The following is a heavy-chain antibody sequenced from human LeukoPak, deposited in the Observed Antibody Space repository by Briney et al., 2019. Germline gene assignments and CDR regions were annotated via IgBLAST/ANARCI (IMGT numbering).Heavy chain of an antibody. J-gene: IGHJ4*02. CDR3: ARGFYGDYFDY. CDR1: GFTVSSNY. D-gene: IGHD4-17*01. Sequence: GGSLRLSCAASGFTVSSNYMSWVRQAPGKGLEWVSVIYSGGSTYYADSVKGRFTISRDNSKNTLYLQTNSLRAEDTAVYYCARGFYGDYFDYWGQGTLVTVSS. V-gene: IGHV3-66*01. CDR2: IYSGGST.